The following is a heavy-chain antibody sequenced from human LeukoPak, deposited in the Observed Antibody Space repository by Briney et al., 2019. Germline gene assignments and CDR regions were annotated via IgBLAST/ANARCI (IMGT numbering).Heavy chain of an antibody. CDR3: ATHVDTAMVTGFDY. Sequence: GGSLRLSCAASGFTFANYGMSWVRQAPGKGLEWVSAISGSGDNTYYADSVKGRFTISRDNSKNTLYLQMDSLRAEDTALYYCATHVDTAMVTGFDYWGQGTLVTVSS. V-gene: IGHV3-23*01. CDR1: GFTFANYG. J-gene: IGHJ4*02. D-gene: IGHD5-18*01. CDR2: ISGSGDNT.